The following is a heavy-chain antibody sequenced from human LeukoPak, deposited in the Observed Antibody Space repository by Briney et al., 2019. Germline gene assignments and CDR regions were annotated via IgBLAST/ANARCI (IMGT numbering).Heavy chain of an antibody. CDR3: ARGGYSSYYYYYMDV. CDR1: GGTFSSYA. V-gene: IGHV1-69*06. D-gene: IGHD6-13*01. Sequence: ASVKVSCKASGGTFSSYAISWVRQAPGQGLEWMGGIIPIFGTANYARKFQGRVTITADKSTSTAYMELSSLRSEDTAVYYCARGGYSSYYYYYMDVWGKGTTVTVSS. CDR2: IIPIFGTA. J-gene: IGHJ6*03.